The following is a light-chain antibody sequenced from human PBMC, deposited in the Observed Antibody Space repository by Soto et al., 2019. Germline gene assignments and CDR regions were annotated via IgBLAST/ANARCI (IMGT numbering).Light chain of an antibody. CDR2: SNN. CDR1: SSNIGSNT. V-gene: IGLV1-44*01. J-gene: IGLJ2*01. CDR3: AAWDDTLNGVV. Sequence: QSVLTQPRSASGTPGQRVTISCSGSSSNIGSNTVNWYQQLPGTAPKLLIYSNNQRPSGVPDRFSGSKSGTSASLAISGLQSEDEADYYCAAWDDTLNGVVFGGGTKLTV.